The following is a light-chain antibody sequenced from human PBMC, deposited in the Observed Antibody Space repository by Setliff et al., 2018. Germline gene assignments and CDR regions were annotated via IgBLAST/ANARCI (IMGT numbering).Light chain of an antibody. CDR2: DNK. CDR3: GAWDRSLSVYV. V-gene: IGLV1-51*01. J-gene: IGLJ1*01. CDR1: SSNIGNNY. Sequence: QCVLTQPPSVSAAPGQKVTISCSGSSSNIGNNYVSWYQQLPGTAPKLLIYDNKRPAGIPDRFSGSKSGTSATLGITGLQTGDEADYYCGAWDRSLSVYVFGTGTKVTVL.